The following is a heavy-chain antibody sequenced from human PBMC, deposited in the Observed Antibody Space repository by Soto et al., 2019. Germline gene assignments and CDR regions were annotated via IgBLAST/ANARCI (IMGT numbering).Heavy chain of an antibody. Sequence: PSETLSLTCTVSGGSINSSSYYWGWIRQPPGKGLEWIGSIYYSGRAYYNPSLKSRFTISVDSSKNQFSLKLSSVTAADTAVYYCARHSDRQWLVLFDYWGQGTLVTVSS. CDR1: GGSINSSSYY. J-gene: IGHJ4*02. CDR3: ARHSDRQWLVLFDY. D-gene: IGHD6-19*01. V-gene: IGHV4-39*01. CDR2: IYYSGRA.